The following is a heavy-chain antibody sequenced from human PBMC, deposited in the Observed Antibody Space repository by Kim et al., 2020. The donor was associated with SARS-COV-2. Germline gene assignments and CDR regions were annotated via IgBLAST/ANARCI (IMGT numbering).Heavy chain of an antibody. Sequence: GGSLRLSCATSGFTFKDYGMNWIRQVPGKGLEWVSTINWNGASTGYAESVKGRFTISRDNTKGSLYLQMNSLRAEDTAFYHCARGPVDGYNYVTSWGQGTLVTVSS. CDR2: INWNGAST. D-gene: IGHD5-12*01. J-gene: IGHJ5*02. V-gene: IGHV3-20*01. CDR3: ARGPVDGYNYVTS. CDR1: GFTFKDYG.